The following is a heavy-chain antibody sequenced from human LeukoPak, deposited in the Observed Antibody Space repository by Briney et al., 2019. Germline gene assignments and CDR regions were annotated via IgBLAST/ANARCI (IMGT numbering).Heavy chain of an antibody. V-gene: IGHV1-18*04. Sequence: ASVKVSCEASGYTFTSYGISWVRQAPGQGLEWMGWISAYNGNTNYAQKLQGRVTMTTDTSTSTAYMELRSLRSDDTAVYYCARDSLAAAGRDYYYYGMDVWGKGTTVTVSS. D-gene: IGHD6-13*01. CDR1: GYTFTSYG. CDR3: ARDSLAAAGRDYYYYGMDV. J-gene: IGHJ6*04. CDR2: ISAYNGNT.